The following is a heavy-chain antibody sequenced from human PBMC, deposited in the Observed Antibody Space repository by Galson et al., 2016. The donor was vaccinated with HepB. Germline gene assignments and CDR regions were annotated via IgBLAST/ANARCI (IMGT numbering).Heavy chain of an antibody. V-gene: IGHV3-30*18. Sequence: SLRLSCAASGFTFSSYGMHWVRQAPGKGLEWMAVISYDGSNKYYADSVKGRFTISRDNSKNTLFLQMNSLRADDTAVYYCAKDQDCSGGNYWALYYYYGMDVWGQGTTVTVSS. CDR1: GFTFSSYG. CDR3: AKDQDCSGGNYWALYYYYGMDV. D-gene: IGHD2-15*01. CDR2: ISYDGSNK. J-gene: IGHJ6*02.